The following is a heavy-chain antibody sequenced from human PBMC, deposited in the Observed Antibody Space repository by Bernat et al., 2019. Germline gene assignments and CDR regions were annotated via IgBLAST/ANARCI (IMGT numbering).Heavy chain of an antibody. D-gene: IGHD3-10*01. CDR2: IWYDGSNK. CDR3: AGGTYYYGSGGYKRLDY. J-gene: IGHJ4*02. Sequence: QVQLVESGGGVVQPGRSLRLSCAASGFTFSSYGMHWVRQAPGKGLEWVAVIWYDGSNKYYADSVKGRFTISRDNSKNTLYLQMNSLRAEDTAVYYCAGGTYYYGSGGYKRLDYWGQGTLVTVSS. CDR1: GFTFSSYG. V-gene: IGHV3-33*01.